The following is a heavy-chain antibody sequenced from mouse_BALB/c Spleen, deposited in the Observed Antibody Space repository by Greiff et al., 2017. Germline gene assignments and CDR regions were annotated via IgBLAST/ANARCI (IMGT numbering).Heavy chain of an antibody. D-gene: IGHD2-4*01. CDR2: INPSNGGT. Sequence: VQLQQSGAELVKPGASVKLSCKASGYTFTSYYMSWVKQRPGQGLEWIGEINPSNGGTNFNEKFKSKATLTVDKSSSTAYMQLSSLTSEDSAVYYCTRGEGLRRYAMDYWGQGTSVTVSS. V-gene: IGHV1S81*02. J-gene: IGHJ4*01. CDR1: GYTFTSYY. CDR3: TRGEGLRRYAMDY.